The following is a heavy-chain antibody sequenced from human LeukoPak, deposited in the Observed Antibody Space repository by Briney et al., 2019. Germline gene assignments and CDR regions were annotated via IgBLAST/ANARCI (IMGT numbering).Heavy chain of an antibody. J-gene: IGHJ4*02. D-gene: IGHD5-12*01. Sequence: PSETLSLTCTVSGGSISRYYWSWIRQPPGKGLEWIAYTYESGDTRYNPSLKSRVTISLDTSKHQLSLKLNSVTAADTAVYYCARHPLRGGFDSWGQGALVSVSS. CDR1: GGSISRYY. V-gene: IGHV4-59*08. CDR2: TYESGDT. CDR3: ARHPLRGGFDS.